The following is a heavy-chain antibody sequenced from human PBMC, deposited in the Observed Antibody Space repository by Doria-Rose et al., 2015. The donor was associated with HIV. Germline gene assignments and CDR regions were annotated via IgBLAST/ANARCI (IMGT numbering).Heavy chain of an antibody. Sequence: QVQLQESGPGLVKPSQTLSLTCTVSGGSIISGEFYWTWVRQTPRKGLEWIGYIYYSGNTYYNPSLKSRLTISVDTSKSQFSLRLTSVTAADTAIYYCARGSAKWEALGTSYFDSWGQGALVTVSS. D-gene: IGHD1-26*01. CDR2: IYYSGNT. V-gene: IGHV4-30-4*08. CDR3: ARGSAKWEALGTSYFDS. CDR1: GGSIISGEFY. J-gene: IGHJ4*02.